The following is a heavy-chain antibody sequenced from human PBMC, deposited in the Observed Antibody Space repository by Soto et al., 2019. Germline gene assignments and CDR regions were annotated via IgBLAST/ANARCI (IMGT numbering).Heavy chain of an antibody. CDR2: LYYIGST. CDR1: GGSLSGSSYY. D-gene: IGHD1-26*01. CDR3: ARLVAGAPAYHFAY. J-gene: IGHJ4*02. Sequence: QLQLQESGPGLVKPSETLSLTCTVSGGSLSGSSYYWGWIRQPPGKGLEWIGSLYYIGSTYYNPSLKSRGNISVDTSKKQFPLRLSSVTAAETAVYYCARLVAGAPAYHFAYWGKGTLVTVSS. V-gene: IGHV4-39*01.